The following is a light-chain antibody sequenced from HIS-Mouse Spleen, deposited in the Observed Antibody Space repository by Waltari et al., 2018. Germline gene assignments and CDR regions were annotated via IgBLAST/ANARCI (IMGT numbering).Light chain of an antibody. CDR3: QQRSNWLT. CDR1: QSVSSY. Sequence: EIVLTQSPATLSLSPGERATLSCRASQSVSSYLAWYQQKPGQAPRLLIYDASNRATGILARFSGSGSGTDFTFTSSSLEPEDFAVYYCQQRSNWLTFGGGTKVEIK. CDR2: DAS. V-gene: IGKV3-11*01. J-gene: IGKJ4*01.